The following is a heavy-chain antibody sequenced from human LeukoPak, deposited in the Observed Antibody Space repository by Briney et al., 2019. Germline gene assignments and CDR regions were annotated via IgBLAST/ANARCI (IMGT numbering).Heavy chain of an antibody. D-gene: IGHD7-27*01. V-gene: IGHV4-38-2*02. CDR1: GYSVSSGYY. CDR2: IYHSGST. CDR3: ARVNWEDYYYYYMDF. Sequence: SETLSLTCTVSGYSVSSGYYWGWIRQPPGKGLELIGSIYHSGSTYYNPSLKSRVTISVDTSKNQFSLKLSSVPAADTAVYYCARVNWEDYYYYYMDFWGEGTTVTVPS. J-gene: IGHJ6*03.